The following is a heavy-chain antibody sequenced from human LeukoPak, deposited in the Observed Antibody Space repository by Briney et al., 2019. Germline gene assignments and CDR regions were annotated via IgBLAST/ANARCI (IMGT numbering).Heavy chain of an antibody. CDR3: ARDWVPKEIVVLPAAF. CDR2: ISGSGGST. Sequence: GGSLRLSCAASGFTFSSYAMSWVRQAPGKGLEWVSAISGSGGSTHYADSVKGRFTISRDNSKNTLNLQMNSLRVEDTAVYYCARDWVPKEIVVLPAAFWGQGTLVTVSS. V-gene: IGHV3-23*01. CDR1: GFTFSSYA. J-gene: IGHJ4*02. D-gene: IGHD2-2*01.